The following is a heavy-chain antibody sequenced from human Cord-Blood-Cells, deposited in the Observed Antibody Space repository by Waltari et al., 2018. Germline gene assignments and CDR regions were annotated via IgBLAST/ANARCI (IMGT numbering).Heavy chain of an antibody. CDR1: GGSISSSSYY. V-gene: IGHV4-39*01. CDR2: IYYSGST. CDR3: ARAYSSSYYFDY. D-gene: IGHD6-6*01. J-gene: IGHJ4*02. Sequence: QLQLQESGPGLVKPSETLSLTCTAAGGSISSSSYYWGWIRQPPGKGLEWMGSIYYSGSTYYNPSLKSRVTISVDTSKNQFSLKLSSVPAADTAVYYCARAYSSSYYFDYWGQGTLVTVSS.